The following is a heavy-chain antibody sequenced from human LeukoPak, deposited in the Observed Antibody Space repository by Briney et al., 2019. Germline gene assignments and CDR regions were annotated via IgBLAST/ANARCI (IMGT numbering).Heavy chain of an antibody. CDR3: ARETYYFDY. J-gene: IGHJ4*02. CDR2: IYTSGST. Sequence: SETLSLTCTVSGGSISSGSYYWSWVRQPAGKGLEWIGRIYTSGSTNYNPSLKSRVTISVDTSKNQFSLKLSSVTAADTAVYYCARETYYFDYWGQGTLVTVSS. CDR1: GGSISSGSYY. V-gene: IGHV4-61*02.